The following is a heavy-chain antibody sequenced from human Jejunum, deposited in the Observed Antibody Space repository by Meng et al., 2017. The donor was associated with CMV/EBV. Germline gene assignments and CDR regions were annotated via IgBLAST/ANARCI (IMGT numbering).Heavy chain of an antibody. Sequence: VAGDTIRSHYWSWIRQPPGKGLEWMRYIYYSGSATYSPSLRSRITISVDTSKSQFSLKLRSVTAADTAMYFCARGLGHASNNSHDSWGQGTLVTVSS. D-gene: IGHD1-1*01. J-gene: IGHJ4*02. V-gene: IGHV4-59*11. CDR1: GDTIRSHY. CDR3: ARGLGHASNNSHDS. CDR2: IYYSGSA.